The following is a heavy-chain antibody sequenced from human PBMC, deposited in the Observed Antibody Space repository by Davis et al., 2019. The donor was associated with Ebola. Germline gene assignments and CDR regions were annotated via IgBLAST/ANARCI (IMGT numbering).Heavy chain of an antibody. CDR1: GFTFSSYA. D-gene: IGHD1-26*01. V-gene: IGHV4-59*08. J-gene: IGHJ5*02. CDR2: IYYSGNT. CDR3: ARAAPMWGWFDP. Sequence: ESLKISCAASGFTFSSYAMSWFRQPPGKGLEWIGYIYYSGNTNYNPSLKSRVSISVDTSRHQFSLKLSSVTAADTAVYYCARAAPMWGWFDPWGQGTLVTVSS.